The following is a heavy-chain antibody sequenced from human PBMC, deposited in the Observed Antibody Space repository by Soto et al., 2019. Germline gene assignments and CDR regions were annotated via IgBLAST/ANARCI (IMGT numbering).Heavy chain of an antibody. J-gene: IGHJ4*02. CDR1: GFSLSNARMG. D-gene: IGHD6-13*01. CDR2: IFSNDEK. V-gene: IGHV2-26*01. Sequence: QVTLKESGPVLVKPTETLTLTCTVSGFSLSNARMGVSWIRQPPGKALEWLAHIFSNDEKSYSTSLKSRLTISKDTSKSQVVLTMTNMDPMDTATYYCARGYSSSWYQVHYFDYWGQGTLVTVSS. CDR3: ARGYSSSWYQVHYFDY.